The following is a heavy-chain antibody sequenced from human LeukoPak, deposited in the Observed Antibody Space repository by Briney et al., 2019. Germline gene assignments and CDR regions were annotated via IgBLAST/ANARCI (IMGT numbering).Heavy chain of an antibody. D-gene: IGHD5-24*01. CDR3: AKAVDLATISVDI. V-gene: IGHV3-30*18. CDR2: ISYDGSNK. Sequence: GGSLRLSCIASRFTFSNYGMHWVRQAPGKGLEWVAVISYDGSNKYYADSVKGRFTISRDNSKNTLYLVMNSLRVDDTAVYYCAKAVDLATISVDIWGQGTMVTVSS. CDR1: RFTFSNYG. J-gene: IGHJ3*02.